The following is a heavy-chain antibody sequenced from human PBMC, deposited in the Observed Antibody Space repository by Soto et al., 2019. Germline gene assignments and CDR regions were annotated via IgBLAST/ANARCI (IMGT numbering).Heavy chain of an antibody. J-gene: IGHJ4*02. CDR1: GFTFSSYA. V-gene: IGHV3-23*01. CDR3: EKDRYSGSYFDY. D-gene: IGHD1-26*01. Sequence: GGSLRLSCAASGFTFSSYAMSWVRQAPGKGLEWVSAISGSGGSTYYADSVKGRFTISRDNSKNTLYLQMNSLSAEDTAVYYCEKDRYSGSYFDYWGQGTLVTVSS. CDR2: ISGSGGST.